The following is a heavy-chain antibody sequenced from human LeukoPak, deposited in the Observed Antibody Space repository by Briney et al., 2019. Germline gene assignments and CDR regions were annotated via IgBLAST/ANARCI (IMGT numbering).Heavy chain of an antibody. J-gene: IGHJ5*02. Sequence: SETLSLTCSVSDDSITMYYWTWIRQPPGKGLEWIGNIHHDGITYYNPSLKSRVTISLDPSKDQFSLKLTSVAAADTALYHCARVHYYDASDYSTSNWFDPWGQGTLVTVSS. D-gene: IGHD3-22*01. V-gene: IGHV4-38-2*02. CDR1: DDSITMYY. CDR2: IHHDGIT. CDR3: ARVHYYDASDYSTSNWFDP.